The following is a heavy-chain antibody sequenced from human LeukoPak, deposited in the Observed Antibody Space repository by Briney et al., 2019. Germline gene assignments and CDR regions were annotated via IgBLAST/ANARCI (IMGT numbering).Heavy chain of an antibody. D-gene: IGHD3-22*01. CDR2: IDSDGSRI. J-gene: IGHJ6*02. V-gene: IGHV3-74*01. CDR3: AKDLSSAITSALVLDV. Sequence: GGSLRLSCEASGLTFSSYWMHWVRQAPGKGLVWVSRIDSDGSRISYVDSVKGRFTISRDNVKNVLYLQMNSLRPEDTALYYCAKDLSSAITSALVLDVWGQGTTV. CDR1: GLTFSSYW.